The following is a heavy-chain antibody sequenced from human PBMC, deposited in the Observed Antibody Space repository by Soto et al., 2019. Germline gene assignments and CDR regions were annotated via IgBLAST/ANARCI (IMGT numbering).Heavy chain of an antibody. V-gene: IGHV1-69*02. CDR3: ARQNNYYDSSGYDYYYGMDV. CDR1: GGTFSSYT. J-gene: IGHJ6*02. D-gene: IGHD3-22*01. Sequence: SVKVSCKASGGTFSSYTISWVRQAPGRGLEWMGRIIPILGIANYAQKFQGRVTITADKSTSTAYMELSSVTAADTAVYYCARQNNYYDSSGYDYYYGMDVWGQGTTVTAP. CDR2: IIPILGIA.